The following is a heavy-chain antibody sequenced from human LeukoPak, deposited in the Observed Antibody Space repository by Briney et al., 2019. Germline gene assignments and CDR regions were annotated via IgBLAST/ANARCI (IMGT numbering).Heavy chain of an antibody. J-gene: IGHJ4*02. CDR3: ARARRPGTTYYFDY. CDR2: INPNSGGT. D-gene: IGHD1-1*01. V-gene: IGHV1-2*02. CDR1: GYTCTGYY. Sequence: GASVKVSCKASGYTCTGYYMHWVRQAPGQGVEWMGWINPNSGGTNYAQKFQGRVTMTRDTSISTAYMELSRLRSDDTAVYCCARARRPGTTYYFDYWGQGTLVTVSS.